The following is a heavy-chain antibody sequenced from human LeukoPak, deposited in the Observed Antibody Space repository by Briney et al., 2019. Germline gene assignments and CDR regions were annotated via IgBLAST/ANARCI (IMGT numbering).Heavy chain of an antibody. J-gene: IGHJ3*02. D-gene: IGHD1-26*01. CDR2: VKSDGSST. Sequence: GGSLRLSCAASGFTFSSYAMHWVRQAPGKGLVWVSRVKSDGSSTSYADSVKGRFTISRDNARNTLYLQMNSLRAEDTAVYYCARDPGNAFDIWGQGTMVTVSS. CDR1: GFTFSSYA. V-gene: IGHV3-74*01. CDR3: ARDPGNAFDI.